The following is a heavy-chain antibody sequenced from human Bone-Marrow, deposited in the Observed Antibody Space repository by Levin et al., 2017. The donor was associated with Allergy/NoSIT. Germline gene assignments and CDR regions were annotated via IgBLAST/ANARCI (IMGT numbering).Heavy chain of an antibody. Sequence: GASVKVSCKASGGTFSSYAFTWVRQAPGQGLEWMGGIIPIHGTTPYAQKFQGRVSITADKSTSTAYLELSGLTSEDTAIYYCASARGLWFRELHHWGQGTLVTVSS. CDR3: ASARGLWFRELHH. J-gene: IGHJ4*02. V-gene: IGHV1-69*10. D-gene: IGHD3-10*01. CDR2: IIPIHGTT. CDR1: GGTFSSYA.